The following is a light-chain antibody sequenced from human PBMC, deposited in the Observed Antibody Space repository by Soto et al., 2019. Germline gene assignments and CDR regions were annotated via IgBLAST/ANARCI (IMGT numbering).Light chain of an antibody. J-gene: IGKJ1*01. Sequence: DIRMTQSPSTLSASVGDRVNISCRASQSISVSLAWYQQKPGKAPRLLIYDASTLQGGVPSRFSGRGSGTEFTLTVTSLQPEDFASYFCQQYDKYSTFGHGTKVDI. V-gene: IGKV1-5*01. CDR2: DAS. CDR1: QSISVS. CDR3: QQYDKYST.